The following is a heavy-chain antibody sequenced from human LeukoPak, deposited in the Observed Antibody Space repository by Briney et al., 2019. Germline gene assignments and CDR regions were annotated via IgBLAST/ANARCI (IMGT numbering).Heavy chain of an antibody. J-gene: IGHJ6*03. CDR1: GGTFSSYA. Sequence: SVKVSCKASGGTFSSYAISWVRQAPGQGLEWMGRIIPIFGTANYAQKFQGRVTIITDESTSTAYMELSSLRSEDTAVYYCAREAPAARYYYYYMDVWGKGTTVTVSS. CDR2: IIPIFGTA. D-gene: IGHD2-2*01. CDR3: AREAPAARYYYYYMDV. V-gene: IGHV1-69*05.